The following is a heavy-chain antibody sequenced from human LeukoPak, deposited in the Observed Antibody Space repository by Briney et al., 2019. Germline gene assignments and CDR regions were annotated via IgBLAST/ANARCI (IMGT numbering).Heavy chain of an antibody. CDR3: ARHDPVGHFLRGMDV. D-gene: IGHD2/OR15-2a*01. Sequence: SEALSLTCAVSGGSISGYFWSWSRQPPGKGLEWIGYIYYTGSTIYNPSLRSRVTMSVDVSKNQFSLNLSSVTAADTAVYYCARHDPVGHFLRGMDVWGQGTTVTVSS. J-gene: IGHJ6*02. CDR2: IYYTGST. V-gene: IGHV4-59*08. CDR1: GGSISGYF.